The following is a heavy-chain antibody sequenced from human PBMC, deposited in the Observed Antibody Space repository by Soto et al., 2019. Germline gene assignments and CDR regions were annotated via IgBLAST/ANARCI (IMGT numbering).Heavy chain of an antibody. Sequence: ASVKVSCKASGYTFASYGISWVRQAPGQGLEWMGWISAYNGNTNYAQKLQGRVTMTTDTSTSTAYMELSRLRSDDTAVYYCARDRGYDRDFDYWGQGTLVTVSS. D-gene: IGHD5-12*01. CDR1: GYTFASYG. CDR2: ISAYNGNT. J-gene: IGHJ4*02. V-gene: IGHV1-18*01. CDR3: ARDRGYDRDFDY.